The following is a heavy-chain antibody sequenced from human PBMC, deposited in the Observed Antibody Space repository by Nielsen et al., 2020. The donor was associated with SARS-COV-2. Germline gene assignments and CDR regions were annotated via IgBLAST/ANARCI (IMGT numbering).Heavy chain of an antibody. CDR2: ISYDGSEK. CDR1: GFTFSTYA. V-gene: IGHV3-30-3*01. D-gene: IGHD3-3*01. CDR3: AKDVWSGAHQIGPDY. J-gene: IGHJ4*02. Sequence: GGSLRLSCAASGFTFSTYAMHWVRQAPGKGLEWVAVISYDGSEKYFADSVKGRFTISRDNSKNTLYLQMNSLRAEDTAVYHCAKDVWSGAHQIGPDYWGQGTLVTVSS.